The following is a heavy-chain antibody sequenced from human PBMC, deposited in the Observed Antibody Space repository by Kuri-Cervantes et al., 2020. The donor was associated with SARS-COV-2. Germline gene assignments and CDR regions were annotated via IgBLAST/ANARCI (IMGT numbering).Heavy chain of an antibody. Sequence: GGSLRLACAASGFTFSSYGMHWVRQAPGKGLEWVSYISASGEIIYYADSVKGRFTISRDIAKNSLYLHMNTLGAEDTAVYYCARPPYYYYYMDVWGKGTTVTVSS. CDR2: ISASGEII. CDR3: ARPPYYYYYMDV. J-gene: IGHJ6*03. V-gene: IGHV3-48*04. CDR1: GFTFSSYG.